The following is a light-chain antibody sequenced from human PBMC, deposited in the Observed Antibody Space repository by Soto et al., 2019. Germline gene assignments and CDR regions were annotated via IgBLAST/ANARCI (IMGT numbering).Light chain of an antibody. V-gene: IGKV1-8*01. Sequence: AIRMTQSPSSFSASTGDRVTITCRASQGISSYLAWYQQKPGKAPKLLIYAASTLQSGVPSRFSGSGSGTDFTLTIRCLQSEEFATYYCQQYYSYPLTFGGGTKVEIK. CDR3: QQYYSYPLT. CDR1: QGISSY. J-gene: IGKJ4*01. CDR2: AAS.